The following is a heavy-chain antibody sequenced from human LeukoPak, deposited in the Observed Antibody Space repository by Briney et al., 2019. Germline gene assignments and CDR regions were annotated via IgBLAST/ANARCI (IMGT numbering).Heavy chain of an antibody. D-gene: IGHD6-19*01. J-gene: IGHJ4*02. CDR1: GFTFSNYA. Sequence: PGGSLRLSCAASGFTFSNYAMNWVRQAAGKGWEWVSTIYDAGSTSYADSVKGRFTISRDNSKNTLFLPMNSLRADDTAVYYCAGATKWLAHDFWGQGTLVTVSS. CDR2: IYDAGST. CDR3: AGATKWLAHDF. V-gene: IGHV3-53*01.